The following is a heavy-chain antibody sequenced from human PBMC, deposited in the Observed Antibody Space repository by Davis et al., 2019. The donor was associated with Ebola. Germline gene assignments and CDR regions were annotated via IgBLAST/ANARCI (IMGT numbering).Heavy chain of an antibody. CDR3: ARRVGATYNYYYYYMDV. Sequence: GESLKISCAASGFTFSSYTIHWVRQAPGKGLEWVAVISYDGSKTYYPDSVKGRFTISRDNAKNSLYLQMNSLRAEDTAVYYCARRVGATYNYYYYYMDVWGKGTTVTVSS. J-gene: IGHJ6*03. D-gene: IGHD1-26*01. CDR1: GFTFSSYT. V-gene: IGHV3-30-3*01. CDR2: ISYDGSKT.